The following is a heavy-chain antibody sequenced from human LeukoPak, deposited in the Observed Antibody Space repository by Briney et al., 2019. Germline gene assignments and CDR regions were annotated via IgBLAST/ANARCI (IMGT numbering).Heavy chain of an antibody. CDR3: AKGRSVVTAIALDAFDI. CDR1: GFTFDDYA. J-gene: IGHJ3*02. Sequence: SGGSLRLSCAASGFTFDDYAMHWLRQAPGKGLEWVSGISWNSGSIGYADSVKGRFTISRDNAKNSLYLQMNSLRAEDTALYYCAKGRSVVTAIALDAFDIWGQGTMVTVSS. CDR2: ISWNSGSI. D-gene: IGHD2-21*02. V-gene: IGHV3-9*01.